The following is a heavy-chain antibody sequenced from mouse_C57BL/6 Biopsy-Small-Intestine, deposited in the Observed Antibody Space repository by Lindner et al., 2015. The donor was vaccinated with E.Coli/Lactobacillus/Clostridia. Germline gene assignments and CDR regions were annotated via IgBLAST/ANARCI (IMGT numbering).Heavy chain of an antibody. V-gene: IGHV1-81*01. J-gene: IGHJ2*01. Sequence: VQLQESGAELARPGASVKLSCKASGYTFTSFSISWVKQRTGQGLEWIGEIYPRSGNTYYNEKFKAMATLTADKSSSTAYMELRSLTSEDSAVYFCARRGYSNSFDYWGQGTTLTVSS. CDR1: GYTFTSFS. CDR2: IYPRSGNT. CDR3: ARRGYSNSFDY. D-gene: IGHD2-5*01.